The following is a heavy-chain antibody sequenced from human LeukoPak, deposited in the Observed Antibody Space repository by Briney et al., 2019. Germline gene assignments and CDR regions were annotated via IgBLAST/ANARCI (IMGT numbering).Heavy chain of an antibody. CDR3: ARDRYCSGGSCYSGILDY. CDR2: IQYDGSKK. D-gene: IGHD2-15*01. Sequence: GGSLRLSCVASGFTFSSNGMHWVRQAPGKGLEWVTFIQYDGSKKYYADFVKGRFTISRDNAMNSLYLQMNSLRADDTAVYYCARDRYCSGGSCYSGILDYWGQGTLVTVSS. V-gene: IGHV3-30*02. CDR1: GFTFSSNG. J-gene: IGHJ4*02.